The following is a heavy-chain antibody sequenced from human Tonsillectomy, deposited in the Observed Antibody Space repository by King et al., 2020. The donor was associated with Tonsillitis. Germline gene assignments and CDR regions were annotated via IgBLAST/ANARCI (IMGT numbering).Heavy chain of an antibody. CDR2: VYYSGRT. CDR1: GGSISSNHY. CDR3: ARGSLGPLDY. Sequence: QLQESGPGLVKPSETLSLTCTVSGGSISSNHYWGWVRQPPGKGLEWIGSVYYSGRTYYTPSLKSRVTISVDTAKNQFSVKLSSMTAADTAVYYCARGSLGPLDYWGQGTLVTVSS. J-gene: IGHJ4*02. V-gene: IGHV4-39*07.